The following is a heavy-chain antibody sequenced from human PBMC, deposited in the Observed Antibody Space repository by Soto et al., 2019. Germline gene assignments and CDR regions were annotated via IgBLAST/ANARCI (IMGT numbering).Heavy chain of an antibody. CDR1: EFTFNKYA. Sequence: GGSLRLSCAASEFTFNKYAMSWVRQAPGKGLEWVSGISGSGGSTSYADSVKGRFTVSRDNSKNTLYLQMDGLRAEDTAVYYCAKSFCTNVSCSRGHFDCWGQGTLVTVSS. D-gene: IGHD2-8*01. V-gene: IGHV3-23*01. CDR3: AKSFCTNVSCSRGHFDC. J-gene: IGHJ4*02. CDR2: ISGSGGST.